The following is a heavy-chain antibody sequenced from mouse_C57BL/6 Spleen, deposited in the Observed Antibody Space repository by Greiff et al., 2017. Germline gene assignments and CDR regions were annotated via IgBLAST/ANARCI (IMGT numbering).Heavy chain of an antibody. J-gene: IGHJ2*01. D-gene: IGHD2-4*01. CDR2: IHPNSGST. CDR3: ANYDYGDYFDY. Sequence: QVQLQQPGAELVKPGASVKLSCKASGYTFTSYWMHWVKQRPGQGLEWIGMIHPNSGSTNYNEKFKSKATLTVDKSSSTASMQLSSLTSEDSAVYYCANYDYGDYFDYWGQGTTLTVSS. CDR1: GYTFTSYW. V-gene: IGHV1-64*01.